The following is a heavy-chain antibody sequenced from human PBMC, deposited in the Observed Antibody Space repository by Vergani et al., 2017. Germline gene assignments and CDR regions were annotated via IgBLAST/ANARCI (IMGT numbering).Heavy chain of an antibody. Sequence: QVTLKESGPVLVKPTETLTLTCTVSGFSLSNARMGVSWIRQPPGKALEWLAHIFSNDEKSYSTSLKSRLTISKDTSNSQVVLTMTNMDPVDTATYYCARIRLDYDSSGYLYYFDYWGQGTLVTVSS. J-gene: IGHJ4*02. D-gene: IGHD3-22*01. CDR1: GFSLSNARMG. CDR3: ARIRLDYDSSGYLYYFDY. V-gene: IGHV2-26*01. CDR2: IFSNDEK.